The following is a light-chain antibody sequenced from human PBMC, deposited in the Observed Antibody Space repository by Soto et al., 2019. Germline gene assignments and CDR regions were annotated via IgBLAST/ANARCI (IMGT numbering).Light chain of an antibody. CDR2: AES. J-gene: IGKJ4*01. Sequence: EIQMTQSPSSLSASVGDRFTITCLASQSISSYLNWYQQKPGKAPTLMIYAESSLQSGVPSRLSGSGSGKDFTITISSLQPEDFATYYCQQSYSTPLTFGGGTKVDIK. V-gene: IGKV1-39*01. CDR1: QSISSY. CDR3: QQSYSTPLT.